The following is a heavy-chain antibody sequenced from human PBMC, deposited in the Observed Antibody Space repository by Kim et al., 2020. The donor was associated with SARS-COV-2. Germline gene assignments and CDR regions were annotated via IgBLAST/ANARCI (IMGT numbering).Heavy chain of an antibody. V-gene: IGHV1-69*04. CDR2: IIPILGIA. Sequence: SVKVYCKASGGTFSSYAISWVRQAPGQGLEWMGRIIPILGIANYAQKFQGRVTITADKSTSTAYMELSSLRSEDTAVYYCAIRQSDSSRTTDYWGQGTLVTVSS. J-gene: IGHJ4*02. D-gene: IGHD6-13*01. CDR1: GGTFSSYA. CDR3: AIRQSDSSRTTDY.